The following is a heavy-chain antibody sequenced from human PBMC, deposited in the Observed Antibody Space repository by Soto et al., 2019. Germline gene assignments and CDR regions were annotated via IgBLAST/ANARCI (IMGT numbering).Heavy chain of an antibody. CDR1: GFTFSSYG. Sequence: GGSLRLSCAASGFTFSSYGMHWVRQAPGKGLEWVAVISYDGSNKYYADSVKGRFTISRDNSKNTLYLQMNSLRAEDTAVYYCAKDRLRFLEGFPAPGYYGMDVWGQGTTVTVSS. D-gene: IGHD3-3*01. J-gene: IGHJ6*02. CDR2: ISYDGSNK. V-gene: IGHV3-30*18. CDR3: AKDRLRFLEGFPAPGYYGMDV.